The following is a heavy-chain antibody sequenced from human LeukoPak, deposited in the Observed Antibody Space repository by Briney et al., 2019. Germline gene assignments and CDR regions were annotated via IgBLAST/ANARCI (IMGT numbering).Heavy chain of an antibody. J-gene: IGHJ6*03. CDR2: IIPIFGST. Sequence: ASVKVSCNASGDIFNSYSVSWVRQAPGQGLEWMGGIIPIFGSTNYAQKFQGRVTITTDESTSTAYMELSSLRSEDTAVYYCARASAAAGYYYYYMDVWGKGTTVTVSS. D-gene: IGHD6-13*01. CDR1: GDIFNSYS. CDR3: ARASAAAGYYYYYMDV. V-gene: IGHV1-69*05.